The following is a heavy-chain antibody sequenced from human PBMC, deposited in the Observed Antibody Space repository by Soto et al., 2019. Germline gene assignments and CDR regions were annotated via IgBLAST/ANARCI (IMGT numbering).Heavy chain of an antibody. V-gene: IGHV3-33*01. CDR2: IWYDGRIE. Sequence: PGGSLRLSCAASGFTFGTYAMHWVRQAPGKGLEWVAGIWYDGRIENYAESVKGRFSISRDNSENTVSLHMNSLRVEDTAIYYCARADCGGQCACDYWGQGTLVTVSS. J-gene: IGHJ4*02. CDR1: GFTFGTYA. D-gene: IGHD2-21*01. CDR3: ARADCGGQCACDY.